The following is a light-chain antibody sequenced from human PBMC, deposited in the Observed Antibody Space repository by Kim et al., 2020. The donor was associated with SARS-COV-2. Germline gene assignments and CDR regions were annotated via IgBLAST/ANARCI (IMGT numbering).Light chain of an antibody. Sequence: QSVLTQPPSVSGAPGQRVTISCTGSSSNIGAGYDVHWYQQLPGTAPKLLTYGNSNRPSGVPDRFSGSKSGTSASLAITGLQAEDEADYYCQSYDSSLSGFVFGGGTQLTVL. CDR2: GNS. J-gene: IGLJ2*01. V-gene: IGLV1-40*01. CDR1: SSNIGAGYD. CDR3: QSYDSSLSGFV.